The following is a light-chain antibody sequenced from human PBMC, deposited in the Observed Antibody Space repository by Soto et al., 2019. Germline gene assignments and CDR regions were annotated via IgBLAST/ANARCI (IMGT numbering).Light chain of an antibody. J-gene: IGKJ4*01. Sequence: DIQMTQSPSAMSASVGDRVTINCRASQEIKYYLAWFQQKPGKVPKRLIYSASSLQSGVPSRFSGSGSGTKFTLTISGLQPEDSATYYCLQHNSYPLTFGGGTKVEIK. CDR1: QEIKYY. V-gene: IGKV1-17*03. CDR2: SAS. CDR3: LQHNSYPLT.